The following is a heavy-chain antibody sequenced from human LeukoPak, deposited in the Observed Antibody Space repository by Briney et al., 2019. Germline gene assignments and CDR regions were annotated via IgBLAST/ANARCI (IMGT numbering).Heavy chain of an antibody. CDR1: GGSISSGGYY. CDR2: IYYSGST. CDR3: ARDKTHHDAFDI. V-gene: IGHV4-31*03. Sequence: SQTLSLTCTVSGGSISSGGYYWSWIRQHPGKGLEWIGYIYYSGSTHYNPSLKSRVTISVDTSKNQFSLKLSSVTAADTAVYYCARDKTHHDAFDIWGQGTMVTVSS. J-gene: IGHJ3*02.